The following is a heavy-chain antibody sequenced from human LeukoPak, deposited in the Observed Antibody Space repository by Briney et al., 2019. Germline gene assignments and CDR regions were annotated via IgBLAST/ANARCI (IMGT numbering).Heavy chain of an antibody. D-gene: IGHD6-19*01. CDR1: GYSISSGYY. Sequence: SETLSLTCTVSGYSISSGYYWGWIRQPPGKGLEWIGSIYHSGSTYYNPSLKSRVTISVDTSKNQFSLKLSSVTAADTAVYYCARGPGYSSGWYALQGSYYYMDVWGKGPRSPSP. CDR2: IYHSGST. CDR3: ARGPGYSSGWYALQGSYYYMDV. J-gene: IGHJ6*03. V-gene: IGHV4-38-2*02.